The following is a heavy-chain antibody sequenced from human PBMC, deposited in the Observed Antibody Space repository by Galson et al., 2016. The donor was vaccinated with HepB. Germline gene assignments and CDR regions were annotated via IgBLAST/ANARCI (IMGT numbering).Heavy chain of an antibody. CDR3: AKEQQLAFMPAYFDS. V-gene: IGHV3-23*01. J-gene: IGHJ4*02. D-gene: IGHD6-13*01. Sequence: SLRLSCAPSGFTFSSYAMSWVRQAPGKGLEWVAGISGRGRPTFYAASVQGRFTISRDNSKNTLYMQVNRPRAEDTAVYYWAKEQQLAFMPAYFDSWGRGTLVTVSS. CDR2: ISGRGRPT. CDR1: GFTFSSYA.